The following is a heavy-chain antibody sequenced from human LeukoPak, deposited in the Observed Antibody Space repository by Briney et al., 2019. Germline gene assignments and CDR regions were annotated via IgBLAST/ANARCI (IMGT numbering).Heavy chain of an antibody. V-gene: IGHV3-48*01. CDR2: ISSSSSTI. CDR3: ARGRGVWFDP. Sequence: GGSLRLSCAASGFTFSSYSMNWVRQAPGKGLEWVSYISSSSSTIYYADSVKGRFTISRDNAKNSLYLQMNSLRAEDTAVYYCARGRGVWFDPWGQGTLVTVSS. J-gene: IGHJ5*02. CDR1: GFTFSSYS. D-gene: IGHD3-10*01.